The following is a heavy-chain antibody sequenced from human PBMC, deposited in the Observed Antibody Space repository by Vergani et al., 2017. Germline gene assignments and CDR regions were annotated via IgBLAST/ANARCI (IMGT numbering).Heavy chain of an antibody. J-gene: IGHJ4*02. D-gene: IGHD3-22*01. CDR2: INAGNGNT. CDR3: ERRYDSSGYHKAYFDY. Sequence: QVQLVQSGAEVKKPGASVKVSCKASGYTFTSYAMHWVRQAPGQRLEWMGWINAGNGNTKYSQKFQGRVTITRDTSASTAYMELSSLRSEDTAVYYCERRYDSSGYHKAYFDYWGQGTLVTVSS. CDR1: GYTFTSYA. V-gene: IGHV1-3*01.